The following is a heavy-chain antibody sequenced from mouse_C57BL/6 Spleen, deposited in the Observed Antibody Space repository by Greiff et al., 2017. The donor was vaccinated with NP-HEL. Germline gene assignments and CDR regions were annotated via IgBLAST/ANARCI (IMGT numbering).Heavy chain of an antibody. Sequence: VQLQQSGAELVRPGTSVKVSCKASGYAFTNYLIEWVKQRPGQGLEWIGVINPGSGGTNYNEKFKGKATLTADKSSSTAYMQLSSLTSEDSAVYFCARWTLGYLDYWGQGTTLTVSS. CDR2: INPGSGGT. CDR3: ARWTLGYLDY. CDR1: GYAFTNYL. V-gene: IGHV1-54*01. D-gene: IGHD4-1*01. J-gene: IGHJ2*01.